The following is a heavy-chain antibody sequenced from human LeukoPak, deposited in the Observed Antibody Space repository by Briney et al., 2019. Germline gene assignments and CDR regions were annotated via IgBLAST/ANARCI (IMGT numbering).Heavy chain of an antibody. Sequence: SETLSLTCTVSGGSISSYYWSWIRQPPGKGLEWIGYIYYSGSTNYNPSLKSRVTISVDTSKNQFSLKVNSVTAADTAVYYCARGEPVDYWGQGTLVTVSS. V-gene: IGHV4-59*01. J-gene: IGHJ4*02. CDR1: GGSISSYY. D-gene: IGHD1-14*01. CDR2: IYYSGST. CDR3: ARGEPVDY.